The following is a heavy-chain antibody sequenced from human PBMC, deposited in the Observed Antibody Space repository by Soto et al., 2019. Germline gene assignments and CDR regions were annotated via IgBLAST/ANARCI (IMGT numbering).Heavy chain of an antibody. CDR1: GYSFTSYG. D-gene: IGHD2-15*01. CDR3: ARDLLGSFDV. CDR2: INTNNGTT. V-gene: IGHV1-18*01. Sequence: QVQLVQCGAVEKKPGASVKVSCKASGYSFTSYGIGWVRQAHGRGLEWMGWINTNNGTTNSAQRLQGRVTMTADTSTRTAYMELRSLRFDDTAVYYCARDLLGSFDVWGQGTMVTISS. J-gene: IGHJ3*01.